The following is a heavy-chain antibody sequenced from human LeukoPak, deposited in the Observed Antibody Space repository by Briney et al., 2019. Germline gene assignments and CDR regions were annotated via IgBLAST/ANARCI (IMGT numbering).Heavy chain of an antibody. V-gene: IGHV4-4*09. D-gene: IGHD6-19*01. CDR3: AGHDEGSGWYRSYIDL. CDR1: GVSISSYY. Sequence: PSETLSLTCTVPGVSISSYYCSWIRQPPGKGLEWIGYISTSGSTDYSPSLKSRVTISVDRAKNQCSLNLSSVTAADTAVYYCAGHDEGSGWYRSYIDLWGRGTLVIVSS. J-gene: IGHJ2*01. CDR2: ISTSGST.